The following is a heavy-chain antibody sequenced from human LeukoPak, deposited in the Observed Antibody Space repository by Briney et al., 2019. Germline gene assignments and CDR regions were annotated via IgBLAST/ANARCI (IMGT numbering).Heavy chain of an antibody. J-gene: IGHJ4*02. Sequence: PGGSLRLSCAASGFTFSSYAMSWVRQAPGKGLEWVSAISGSGGSTYYADSVKGRFTISRDNSKNALYLQMKSLRAEDTAIYYCARWRLYYDSSGYYYDPHYFDYWGQGTLVTVSS. CDR1: GFTFSSYA. D-gene: IGHD3-22*01. CDR2: ISGSGGST. CDR3: ARWRLYYDSSGYYYDPHYFDY. V-gene: IGHV3-23*01.